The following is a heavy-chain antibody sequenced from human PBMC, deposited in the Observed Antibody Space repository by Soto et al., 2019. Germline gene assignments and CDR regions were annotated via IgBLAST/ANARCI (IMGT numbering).Heavy chain of an antibody. V-gene: IGHV3-23*01. CDR2: ISGSGGST. CDR3: AKDFLKGYCTNGVCGSFDY. CDR1: GFTFSSYA. D-gene: IGHD2-8*01. Sequence: GGSLRLSCAASGFTFSSYAMSWVRQAPGKGLEWVSAISGSGGSTYYADSVKGQFTISRDNSKNTLYLQMNSLRAEDTAVYYCAKDFLKGYCTNGVCGSFDYWGQGALVTVSS. J-gene: IGHJ4*02.